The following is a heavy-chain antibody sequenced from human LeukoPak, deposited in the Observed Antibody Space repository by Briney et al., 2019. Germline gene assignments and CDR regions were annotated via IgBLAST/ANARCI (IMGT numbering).Heavy chain of an antibody. Sequence: ASVTVSFTASGYTFTYYSMHWVGQAPGQGLEWMGWINPNSGGRNYAQKFQGGVIMTRDTSISTSYMELSRLRSDDTAVYYCARSSSAWYDGYYFDYWGQGTLVTVSS. CDR1: GYTFTYYS. D-gene: IGHD6-19*01. CDR2: INPNSGGR. V-gene: IGHV1-2*02. CDR3: ARSSSAWYDGYYFDY. J-gene: IGHJ4*02.